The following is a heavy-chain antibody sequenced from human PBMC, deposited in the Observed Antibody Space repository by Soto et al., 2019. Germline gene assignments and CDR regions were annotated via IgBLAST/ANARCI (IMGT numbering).Heavy chain of an antibody. CDR2: IYHTEST. CDR3: ARYGYSYSAGFFDY. CDR1: GHSISSGFYY. Sequence: SETLSLTCAVSGHSISSGFYYWGWVRQPPGKGLEWIGSIYHTESTYYNPSLKSRVTMSVDTSKNQLSLKLSSMTAADTAVYFCARYGYSYSAGFFDYWGQGTRVTVSS. J-gene: IGHJ4*02. D-gene: IGHD5-18*01. V-gene: IGHV4-38-2*01.